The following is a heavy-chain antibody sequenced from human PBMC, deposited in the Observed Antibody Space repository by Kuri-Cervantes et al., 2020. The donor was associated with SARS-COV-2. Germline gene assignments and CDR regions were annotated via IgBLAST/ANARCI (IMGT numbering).Heavy chain of an antibody. Sequence: GESLKISCEASGFIFSDCAMDWVRQAPGKGLEWVAIISFDGRNTKFADSVKGRFTISRDNSKNMVYLQMDSLRAEDTAVYYCAKAAFTGYTGYRIDWGQGTLVTVSS. D-gene: IGHD3-16*02. CDR2: ISFDGRNT. V-gene: IGHV3-30*04. CDR1: GFIFSDCA. CDR3: AKAAFTGYTGYRID. J-gene: IGHJ4*02.